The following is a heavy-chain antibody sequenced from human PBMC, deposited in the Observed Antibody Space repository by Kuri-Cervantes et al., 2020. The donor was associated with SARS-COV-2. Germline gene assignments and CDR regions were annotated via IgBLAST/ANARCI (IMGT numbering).Heavy chain of an antibody. V-gene: IGHV1-24*01. CDR2: FDPEDGET. CDR1: GYTLTELS. J-gene: IGHJ6*03. Sequence: ASVKVSCKVSGYTLTELSMHWVRQAPGKGLEWMGGFDPEDGETIYAQKFQGRVTITADESTSTAYMELSSLRSEDTAVYYCARSGWGSGSYYSTYYYYYMDVWGKGTTVTVSS. D-gene: IGHD3-10*01. CDR3: ARSGWGSGSYYSTYYYYYMDV.